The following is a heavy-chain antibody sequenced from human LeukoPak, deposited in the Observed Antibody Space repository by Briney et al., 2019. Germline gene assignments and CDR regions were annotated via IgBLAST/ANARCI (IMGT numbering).Heavy chain of an antibody. J-gene: IGHJ6*02. V-gene: IGHV1-69*13. Sequence: SVKVSCKASGGTFSSYAISWVRQAPGQGLEWMGGIIPIFGTANYAQKFQGGVTITADESTSTAYMELSSLRSEDTAVYYCATAEVGVVVPAASKYYYYGMDVWGQGTTVTVSS. CDR1: GGTFSSYA. CDR2: IIPIFGTA. D-gene: IGHD2-2*01. CDR3: ATAEVGVVVPAASKYYYYGMDV.